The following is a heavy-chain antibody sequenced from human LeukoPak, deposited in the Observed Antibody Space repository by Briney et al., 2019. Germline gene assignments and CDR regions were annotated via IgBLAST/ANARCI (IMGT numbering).Heavy chain of an antibody. V-gene: IGHV3-23*01. Sequence: LPGGSLRLPCTASRFTFTSYGMSGALQAPGKALERVSAITGRGCGTYYADSVKGRLNISRDNSKNTLYLQLNSLRAEDTAVYYCAKGGYCSGGSCYANWFDPWGQGTLVTVSS. CDR3: AKGGYCSGGSCYANWFDP. CDR1: RFTFTSYG. J-gene: IGHJ5*02. CDR2: ITGRGCGT. D-gene: IGHD2-15*01.